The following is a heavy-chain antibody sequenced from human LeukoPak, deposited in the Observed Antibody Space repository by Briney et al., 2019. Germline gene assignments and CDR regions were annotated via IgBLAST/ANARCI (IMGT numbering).Heavy chain of an antibody. CDR3: ARGVLGPYYFDL. J-gene: IGHJ2*01. Sequence: PAETLSLTCAVYGGSFGGYYWSWIRQPPGKGLEWIGEIHYTGATNYKPSLKSRVTISGDPSKNQFSLRVSSVTAADTAVYYCARGVLGPYYFDLWGRGTLVTVSS. CDR2: IHYTGAT. D-gene: IGHD7-27*01. V-gene: IGHV4-34*01. CDR1: GGSFGGYY.